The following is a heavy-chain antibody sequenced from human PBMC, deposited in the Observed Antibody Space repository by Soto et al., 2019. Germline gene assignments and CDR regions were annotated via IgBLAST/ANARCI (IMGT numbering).Heavy chain of an antibody. J-gene: IGHJ4*03. CDR3: ARDTGLAPTVWGY. V-gene: IGHV4-31*03. CDR1: GDSIRGGGHS. CDR2: VYHSGST. D-gene: IGHD7-27*01. Sequence: QVQLQESGPGLVKPSQTLSLTCSVSGDSIRGGGHSWNWIRQFPGKGLEWIGYVYHSGSTHYNPSLRGRLTISRDTAKNQFSLRLISVTAADTALYYCARDTGLAPTVWGYWGHGTQVTVSS.